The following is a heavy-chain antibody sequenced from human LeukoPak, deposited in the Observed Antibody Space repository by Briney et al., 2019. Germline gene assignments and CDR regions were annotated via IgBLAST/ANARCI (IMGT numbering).Heavy chain of an antibody. CDR2: ISYDGSNK. CDR1: GFTFSSYA. CDR3: ARDQGYYFDY. V-gene: IGHV3-30-3*01. J-gene: IGHJ4*02. Sequence: GGSLRLSCAASGFTFSSYAMHWVRQAPGKGLEWVAVISYDGSNKYYADSVKGRFTISRDNSKNTLYLQMNSLRAEDTAVYYCARDQGYYFDYWGQGTLVTASS.